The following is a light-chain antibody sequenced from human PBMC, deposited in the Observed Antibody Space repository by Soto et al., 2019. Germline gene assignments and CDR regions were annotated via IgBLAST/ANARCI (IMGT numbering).Light chain of an antibody. CDR3: SSYAGRNNVV. V-gene: IGLV2-8*01. J-gene: IGLJ3*02. CDR1: SSDVGGYNY. Sequence: QSALTQPPSASGSPGQSVTISCTGASSDVGGYNYVSWCQQHPGKAPKLMIYEVTKRPSGVPDRFSGSKSGNTASLTVSGLQAEDEADYYCSSYAGRNNVVFGGGIKLTVL. CDR2: EVT.